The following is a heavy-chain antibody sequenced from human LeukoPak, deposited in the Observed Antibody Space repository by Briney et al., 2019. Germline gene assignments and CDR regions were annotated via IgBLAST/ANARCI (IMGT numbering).Heavy chain of an antibody. CDR1: GYTFTGYY. CDR3: ARGYYDSSAYYSADY. Sequence: ASVKVSCKASGYTFTGYYIHWVRQAPGQGLEWMGWINPNTGDTNYAHKFQGRVTMTRDTSISTAYIELTRLRSDDTAVYYCARGYYDSSAYYSADYWGQGTLVTVSS. CDR2: INPNTGDT. D-gene: IGHD3-22*01. J-gene: IGHJ4*02. V-gene: IGHV1-2*07.